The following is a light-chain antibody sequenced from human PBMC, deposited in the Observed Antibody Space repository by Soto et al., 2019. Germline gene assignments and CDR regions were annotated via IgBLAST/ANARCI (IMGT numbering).Light chain of an antibody. CDR2: DDN. V-gene: IGLV1-51*01. J-gene: IGLJ1*01. Sequence: QSVLTQPPSVSAAPGQKVTISCSGSSSNIGGNSVSWYQQLPGTAPKLLIYDDNKRPSGIPARFSGSKTGTSATLGITGFQTGDEADNYCGSWDSSLSAYVFGTGTKVTVL. CDR1: SSNIGGNS. CDR3: GSWDSSLSAYV.